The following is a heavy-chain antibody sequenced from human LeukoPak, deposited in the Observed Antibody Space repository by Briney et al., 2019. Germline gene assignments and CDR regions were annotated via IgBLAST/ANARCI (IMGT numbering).Heavy chain of an antibody. CDR2: IYYSGST. V-gene: IGHV4-31*03. D-gene: IGHD6-13*01. CDR1: GGSISSGGYY. J-gene: IGHJ4*02. CDR3: ARSIPYGTTWYGRSDY. Sequence: SQTLSLACTVSGGSISSGGYYWSWIRQHPGKGLEWIGYIYYSGSTYYNPSLKSRVTISVDTSKNQFSLKLSSVTAADTAVYYCARSIPYGTTWYGRSDYWGQGTLVTVSS.